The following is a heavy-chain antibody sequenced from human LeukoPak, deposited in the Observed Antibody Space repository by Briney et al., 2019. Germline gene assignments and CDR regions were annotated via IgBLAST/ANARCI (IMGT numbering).Heavy chain of an antibody. CDR1: GFSFPNYG. Sequence: GASVKVSCKASGFSFPNYGISWVRQAPGQGLEWIGWITAYDGDTNYAQKFQDRVTMATDTSTSTASMELWSLRSDDTAVYYCARDYQLPSGPELFDIWGQGTVVTVSS. D-gene: IGHD1-1*01. J-gene: IGHJ3*02. CDR2: ITAYDGDT. V-gene: IGHV1-18*01. CDR3: ARDYQLPSGPELFDI.